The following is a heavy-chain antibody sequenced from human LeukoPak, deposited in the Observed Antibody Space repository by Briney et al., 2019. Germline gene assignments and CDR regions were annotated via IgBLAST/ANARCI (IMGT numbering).Heavy chain of an antibody. CDR3: AGHLYYYDSCGHWGYFDY. CDR1: GGTFSSYA. D-gene: IGHD3-22*01. CDR2: IIPIFGTA. Sequence: ASVKVSCKASGGTFSSYAISWVRQAPGQGLEWMGRIIPIFGTANYAQKFQGRVTITTDESTSTAYMELSSLRSEDTAVYYCAGHLYYYDSCGHWGYFDYWGQGTLVTVSS. V-gene: IGHV1-69*05. J-gene: IGHJ4*02.